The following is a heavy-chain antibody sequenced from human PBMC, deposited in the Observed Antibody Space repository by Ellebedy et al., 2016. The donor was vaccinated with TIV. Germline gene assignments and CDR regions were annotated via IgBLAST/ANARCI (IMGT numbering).Heavy chain of an antibody. V-gene: IGHV4-39*01. CDR1: GGSITSSSYY. Sequence: MPSETLSLTCTVSGGSITSSSYYWGWVRQPPGKGLEWIASIYYTGTTHYNPSLNSRVTISNDTSKNQFSLRLTSLTAADTAVYYCVRPSGDYGAATGIYYAMDVWGQGTTVIVSS. D-gene: IGHD4/OR15-4a*01. CDR2: IYYTGTT. CDR3: VRPSGDYGAATGIYYAMDV. J-gene: IGHJ6*02.